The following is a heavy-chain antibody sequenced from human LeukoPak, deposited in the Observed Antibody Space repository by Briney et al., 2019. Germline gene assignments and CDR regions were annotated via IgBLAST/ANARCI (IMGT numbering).Heavy chain of an antibody. CDR3: AKSTRAVMAMMDV. V-gene: IGHV3-21*01. Sequence: GGSLRLSCAASGFTVSSNYMSWVRQAPGKGLEWVSSISSRSTYIYHADSVKGRFTISRDNAKNSLFLQMNSLRAEDTAVYFCAKSTRAVMAMMDVWGKGTTVTVSS. D-gene: IGHD3-16*01. CDR2: ISSRSTYI. CDR1: GFTVSSNY. J-gene: IGHJ6*04.